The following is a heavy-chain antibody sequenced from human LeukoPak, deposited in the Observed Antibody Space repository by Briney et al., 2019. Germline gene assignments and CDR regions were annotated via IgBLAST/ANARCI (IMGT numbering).Heavy chain of an antibody. D-gene: IGHD3-22*01. CDR3: ARLNYYDSSGNFDY. V-gene: IGHV4-59*08. J-gene: IGHJ4*02. Sequence: ASETLSLTCTVSGGSISSYYWSWIRQPPGKGLEWIGYIYYSGSTNYNPSLKSRVSMSVDTSKNQFSLKVTSVTAADTAVYYCARLNYYDSSGNFDYWGQGTLVTVSS. CDR1: GGSISSYY. CDR2: IYYSGST.